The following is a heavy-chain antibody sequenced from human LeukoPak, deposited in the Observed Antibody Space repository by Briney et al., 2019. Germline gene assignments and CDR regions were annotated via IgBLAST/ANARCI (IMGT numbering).Heavy chain of an antibody. D-gene: IGHD6-19*01. V-gene: IGHV3-30*01. CDR3: ASRSSGWYSIDYYYGMDV. J-gene: IGHJ6*02. Sequence: GRFTISRDNSKNTLYLQMNSLRAEDTAVYYCASRSSGWYSIDYYYGMDVWGQGTTVTVSS.